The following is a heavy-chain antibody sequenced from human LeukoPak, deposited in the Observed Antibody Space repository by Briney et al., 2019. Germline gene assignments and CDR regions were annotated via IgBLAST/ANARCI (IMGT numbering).Heavy chain of an antibody. CDR1: GFTFSNYG. CDR3: ARGQYTDGLSY. Sequence: GGSLRLSCVASGFTFSNYGMSWVRQAPGKGLEWVSSISGSDSSTYYSDSVKGRFTISRDNAENSLFLQMNGLRPEDTAVFYCARGQYTDGLSYWGQGTLVTVSS. V-gene: IGHV3-23*01. CDR2: ISGSDSST. J-gene: IGHJ4*02. D-gene: IGHD5-24*01.